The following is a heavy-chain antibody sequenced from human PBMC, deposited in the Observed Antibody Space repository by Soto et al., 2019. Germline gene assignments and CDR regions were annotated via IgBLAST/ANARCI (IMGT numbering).Heavy chain of an antibody. Sequence: QVQLVQSGAEVRKPGASVKVSCKASGYTFSTSGMSWLREAPGQGREWMGWISTYNGDTNDAPKFQDRGSMTSDTTTCNFYRWLRSLRPDDTFVDYCSSAVSAPYYYSGIDVWCQGTRVTVSS. D-gene: IGHD2-21*02. CDR3: SSAVSAPYYYSGIDV. V-gene: IGHV1-18*01. J-gene: IGHJ6*02. CDR2: ISTYNGDT. CDR1: GYTFSTSG.